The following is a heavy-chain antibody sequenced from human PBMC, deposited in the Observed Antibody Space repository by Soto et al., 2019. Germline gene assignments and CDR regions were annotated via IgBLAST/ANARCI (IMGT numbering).Heavy chain of an antibody. J-gene: IGHJ4*02. V-gene: IGHV3-23*01. CDR1: GFTFSSYA. Sequence: EVQLLESGGGLVQPGGSLRLSCAASGFTFSSYAMSWVRQAPGKGLEWVSAISGSGGSTYYADSVKGRLTISGDNSKITLQLQMNRLRAVDTAVYYCAKDPCSSTSCSRGGYFDYWGQGTLVTVSS. D-gene: IGHD2-2*01. CDR2: ISGSGGST. CDR3: AKDPCSSTSCSRGGYFDY.